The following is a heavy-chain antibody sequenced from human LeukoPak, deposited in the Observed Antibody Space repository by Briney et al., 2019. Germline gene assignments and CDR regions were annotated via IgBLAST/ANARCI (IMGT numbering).Heavy chain of an antibody. CDR1: GYTFTSYA. V-gene: IGHV1-3*01. CDR3: ARRVGYCSGGSCYGLDY. J-gene: IGHJ4*02. CDR2: INAGNGNT. Sequence: ASVKVSCKASGYTFTSYAMHWLRQAPGQRLEWMGWINAGNGNTKYSQKFQGRVTITRDTSASTAYMELSSLRSEDTAVYYCARRVGYCSGGSCYGLDYWGQGTLVTVSS. D-gene: IGHD2-15*01.